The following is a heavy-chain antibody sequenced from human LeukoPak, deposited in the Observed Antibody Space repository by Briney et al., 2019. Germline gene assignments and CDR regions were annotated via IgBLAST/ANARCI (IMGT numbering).Heavy chain of an antibody. Sequence: GGSLRLSCAASGFTFSSYGMHWVRQAPGKGLEWVTVISFDRYHKYYVDSVKGRFTISRDNSKNTLYLQMNSLRPEDTAVYYCAKDTAYCSGGSCYRLDYWGQGTLVTVSS. D-gene: IGHD2-15*01. CDR1: GFTFSSYG. CDR2: ISFDRYHK. V-gene: IGHV3-30*18. CDR3: AKDTAYCSGGSCYRLDY. J-gene: IGHJ4*02.